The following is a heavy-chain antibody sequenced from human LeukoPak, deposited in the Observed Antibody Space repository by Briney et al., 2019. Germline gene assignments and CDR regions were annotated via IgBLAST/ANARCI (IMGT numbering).Heavy chain of an antibody. CDR2: INSDGSST. D-gene: IGHD3-3*01. Sequence: GGSLRLSCAASGFTFSSYWMHWVRQAPGKGLVWVSRINSDGSSTSYADSVKGRFTISRDNAKNTLYLQMNSLRAEDTAVYYCARGRFWSGYDAFDIRGQGTMVTVSS. J-gene: IGHJ3*02. V-gene: IGHV3-74*01. CDR3: ARGRFWSGYDAFDI. CDR1: GFTFSSYW.